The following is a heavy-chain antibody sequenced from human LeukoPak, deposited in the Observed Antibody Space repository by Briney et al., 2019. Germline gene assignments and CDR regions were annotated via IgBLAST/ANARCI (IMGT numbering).Heavy chain of an antibody. CDR3: ASTDDTIVVVPAAISPREYYFDY. J-gene: IGHJ4*02. CDR1: GFTFSSSG. D-gene: IGHD2-2*01. V-gene: IGHV3-30*03. CDR2: ISYDGSVE. Sequence: PGGSLRLSCEASGFTFSSSGMHWVRQAPGKGLEWVAVISYDGSVEYYADSVKGRFTISRDNSKNTLYLQMNSLRSEDTAVYYCASTDDTIVVVPAAISPREYYFDYWGQGTLVTVSS.